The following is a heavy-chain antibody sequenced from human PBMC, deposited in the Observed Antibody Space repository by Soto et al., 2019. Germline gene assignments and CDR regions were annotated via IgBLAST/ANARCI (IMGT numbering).Heavy chain of an antibody. CDR1: GGSISRSPYY. J-gene: IGHJ4*02. CDR3: ARHGPLTNNWNQLNY. Sequence: QLQLQESGPGLVKPSETLSLTCTVSGGSISRSPYYWAWIRQPPGKGLQWIGNIYYNGNTFYNPSLTSRVTISIETSNSQFSLGLSSVTASDTAVYYCARHGPLTNNWNQLNYWGQGTLVTVSS. CDR2: IYYNGNT. D-gene: IGHD1-1*01. V-gene: IGHV4-39*01.